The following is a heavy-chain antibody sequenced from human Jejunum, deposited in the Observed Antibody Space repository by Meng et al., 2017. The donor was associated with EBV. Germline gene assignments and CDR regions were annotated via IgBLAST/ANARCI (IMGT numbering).Heavy chain of an antibody. CDR2: INHSGST. Sequence: QVQLQQWGAGLLKPSETLLLTCAVYGGFFSGYYWSWIRQPPGKGLEWIGEINHSGSTYYNPSLKSRVTISVDTSKSQFSLKLNSVTAADTAVYYCAREARISGYHPGIGTWGQGTLGTVAS. CDR3: AREARISGYHPGIGT. D-gene: IGHD3-22*01. J-gene: IGHJ5*02. V-gene: IGHV4-34*01. CDR1: GGFFSGYY.